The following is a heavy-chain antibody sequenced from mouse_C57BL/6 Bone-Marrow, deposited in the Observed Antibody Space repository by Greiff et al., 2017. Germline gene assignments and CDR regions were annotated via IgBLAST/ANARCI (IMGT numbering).Heavy chain of an antibody. D-gene: IGHD1-1*01. CDR3: ARSYYGSSPFAY. Sequence: DVQLQESGPELVKPGASVKISCKASGYSFTGYYMNWVKQSPEKSLEWIGEINPSTGGTTYNQKFKAKATLTVDKSSSTAYMQLKSLTSEDSAVYYCARSYYGSSPFAYWGQGTLVTVSA. J-gene: IGHJ3*01. CDR2: INPSTGGT. CDR1: GYSFTGYY. V-gene: IGHV1-42*01.